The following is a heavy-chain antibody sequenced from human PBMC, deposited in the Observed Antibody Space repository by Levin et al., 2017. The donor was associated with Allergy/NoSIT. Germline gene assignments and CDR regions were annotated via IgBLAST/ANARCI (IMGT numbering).Heavy chain of an antibody. Sequence: PGGSLRLSCAASGFTFSSYSMNWVRQAPGKGLEWVSYISSSSSTIYYADSVKGRFTISRDNAKNSLYLQMNSLRDEDTAVYYCARDHRKYCSGGSCYVFDYWGQGTLVTVSS. D-gene: IGHD2-15*01. CDR3: ARDHRKYCSGGSCYVFDY. CDR1: GFTFSSYS. V-gene: IGHV3-48*02. J-gene: IGHJ4*02. CDR2: ISSSSSTI.